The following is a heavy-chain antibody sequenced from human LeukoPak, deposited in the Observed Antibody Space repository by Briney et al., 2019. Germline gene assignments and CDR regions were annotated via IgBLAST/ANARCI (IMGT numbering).Heavy chain of an antibody. J-gene: IGHJ4*02. CDR3: ARDRMITFGGVIVRHFDY. CDR2: INHSGST. V-gene: IGHV4-39*07. CDR1: GGSISSSSYY. Sequence: KTSETLSLTCTVSGGSISSSSYYWSWIRQPPGKGLEWIGEINHSGSTNYNPSLKSRVTISVDTSKNQFSLKLSSVTAADTAVYYCARDRMITFGGVIVRHFDYWGQGTLVTVSS. D-gene: IGHD3-16*02.